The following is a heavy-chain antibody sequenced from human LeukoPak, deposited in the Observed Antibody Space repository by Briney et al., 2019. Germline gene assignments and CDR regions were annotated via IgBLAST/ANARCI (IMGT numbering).Heavy chain of an antibody. J-gene: IGHJ4*02. Sequence: SETLSLTCTVSGGSISSYYWSWIRQPPGKGLEWIGEINQSGSTNYNPSLKSRVTISVDTSKNQFSLKLNSVTAADTAVYYCARGRYYYEGPFDYWGQGTLVTVSS. CDR2: INQSGST. CDR3: ARGRYYYEGPFDY. V-gene: IGHV4-34*01. CDR1: GGSISSYY. D-gene: IGHD3-22*01.